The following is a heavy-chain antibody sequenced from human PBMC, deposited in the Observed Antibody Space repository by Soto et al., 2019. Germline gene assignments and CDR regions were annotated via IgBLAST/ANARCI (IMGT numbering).Heavy chain of an antibody. Sequence: VKVSCKASGYTFSGYHMHWVRQAPGQGLEWMGWINVYNGETNIAQKFQGRVAMTRDTSITTAYVELSRLRFDDTAVYFCAREGATRRPSRPAIGWLESWGQGTLVTVSS. CDR1: GYTFSGYH. CDR2: INVYNGET. CDR3: AREGATRRPSRPAIGWLES. V-gene: IGHV1-2*02. J-gene: IGHJ5*01. D-gene: IGHD2-2*02.